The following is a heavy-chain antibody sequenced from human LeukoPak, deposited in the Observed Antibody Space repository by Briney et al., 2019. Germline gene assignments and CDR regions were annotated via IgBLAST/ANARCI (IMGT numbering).Heavy chain of an antibody. V-gene: IGHV4-30-4*01. CDR2: MYYSGST. J-gene: IGHJ5*02. Sequence: SETLSLTCTVSGGSISSVDYYWSWIRQPPGKGLEWIAYMYYSGSTYYNPCLKSRVTMSADTSKNQLSLKLSSVTAADTAVYYCARPYYYDSRIDPWGQGILVTVSS. CDR1: GGSISSVDYY. D-gene: IGHD3-22*01. CDR3: ARPYYYDSRIDP.